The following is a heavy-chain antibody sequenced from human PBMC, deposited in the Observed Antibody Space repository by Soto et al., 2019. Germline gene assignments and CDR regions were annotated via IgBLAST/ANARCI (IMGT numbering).Heavy chain of an antibody. D-gene: IGHD2-8*01. V-gene: IGHV3-48*02. CDR3: TRDPLRVSLSQTYGMDV. CDR2: ISSTTTTI. Sequence: LQLVESGGGSVQPGGSLRLSCAASGFAFSSFSMNWVRQAPGKGLEWISYISSTTTTIYYADSVKGRFTISRDSAENSLYLQMNSLRDEDTAVYYCTRDPLRVSLSQTYGMDVWGQGTTVTVSS. J-gene: IGHJ6*02. CDR1: GFAFSSFS.